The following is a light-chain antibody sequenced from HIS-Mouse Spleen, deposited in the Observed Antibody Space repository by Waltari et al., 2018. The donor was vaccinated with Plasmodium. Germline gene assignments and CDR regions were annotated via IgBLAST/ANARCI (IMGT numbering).Light chain of an antibody. V-gene: IGLV2-8*01. Sequence: QSALTQPPSASGSPGQSVTISCTGTSSDVGGSNYVSWYQQHPGKAPKLMIYEVSKRPSGVPDRFSGSKAGNTASLSGSGLQAEDEADYYGSSYAGSNNLVFGGGTKLTVL. CDR3: SSYAGSNNLV. J-gene: IGLJ2*01. CDR1: SSDVGGSNY. CDR2: EVS.